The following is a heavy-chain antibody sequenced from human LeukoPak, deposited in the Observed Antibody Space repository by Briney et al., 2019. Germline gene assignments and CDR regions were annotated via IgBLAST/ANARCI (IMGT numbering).Heavy chain of an antibody. D-gene: IGHD2-2*03. V-gene: IGHV3-48*03. CDR2: ISSGGSNI. CDR3: VRDGRKSRVVDIVRKKETGYYYYMDV. J-gene: IGHJ6*03. CDR1: GFTFSNFE. Sequence: GGSLRLSCEASGFTFSNFEMNWVRQAPGKGLEWVSYISSGGSNIYYADSVKGRFTISRDNAKNSLYLQVNSLRAEDTAVFSCVRDGRKSRVVDIVRKKETGYYYYMDVWGKGTTVTVSS.